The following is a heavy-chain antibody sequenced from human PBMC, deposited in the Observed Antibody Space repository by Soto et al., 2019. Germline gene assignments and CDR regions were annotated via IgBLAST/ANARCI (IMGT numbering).Heavy chain of an antibody. CDR1: GFTFSSYA. Sequence: GGSLRLSCAASGFTFSSYAMSWVRQAPGKGLEWMSSISGNGGSINYADSVKGRFAISRDNSRSTLFLQMNSLRVEDTALYHCTLDSGPLDYWGQGILVTVSS. J-gene: IGHJ4*02. D-gene: IGHD6-19*01. CDR2: ISGNGGSI. CDR3: TLDSGPLDY. V-gene: IGHV3-23*01.